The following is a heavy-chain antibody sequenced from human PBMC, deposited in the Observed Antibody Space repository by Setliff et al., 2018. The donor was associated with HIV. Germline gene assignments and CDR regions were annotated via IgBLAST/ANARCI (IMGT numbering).Heavy chain of an antibody. Sequence: PSETLSLTCTVSGGSFRAYYWTWVRQPPGKGLEWIGYIYTSGSTNYNPSLKSRVTISVDMSKDQFSLKLSSVTAADTAVYYCARGLYYFDYWGQGTLVTVSS. CDR1: GGSFRAYY. J-gene: IGHJ4*02. V-gene: IGHV4-4*08. CDR2: IYTSGST. CDR3: ARGLYYFDY.